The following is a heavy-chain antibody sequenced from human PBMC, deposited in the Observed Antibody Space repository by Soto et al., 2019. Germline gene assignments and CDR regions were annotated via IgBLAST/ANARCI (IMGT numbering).Heavy chain of an antibody. CDR2: INPSGGST. J-gene: IGHJ4*02. Sequence: EASVKVSCKASGYTLTSYYIHWVRQAPGQGLEWMGIINPSGGSTSYAQKFQGRVTMTRDTSTSTVYMEVSSLRSEDTAVYYCARASVPVGVSLYYFDYWGQGTPVTVSS. CDR1: GYTLTSYY. V-gene: IGHV1-46*01. D-gene: IGHD1-26*01. CDR3: ARASVPVGVSLYYFDY.